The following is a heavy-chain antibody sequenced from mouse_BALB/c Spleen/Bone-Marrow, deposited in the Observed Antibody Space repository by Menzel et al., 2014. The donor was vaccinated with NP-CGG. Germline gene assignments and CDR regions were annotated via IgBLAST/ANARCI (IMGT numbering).Heavy chain of an antibody. V-gene: IGHV10-1*01. J-gene: IGHJ4*01. CDR3: VRQDYDYPMDY. D-gene: IGHD2-4*01. CDR1: GFTFNIYA. CDR2: ISSKSTNYTT. Sequence: EVKLVESGGGLVQPKGSLKLSCAASGFTFNIYAMNWVRQAPRKGLEWVARISSKSTNYTTCYADSVKDRFTISSDDSQSMLYLRMNSLKTEDTAIYYCVRQDYDYPMDYWGQGTSVTVSS.